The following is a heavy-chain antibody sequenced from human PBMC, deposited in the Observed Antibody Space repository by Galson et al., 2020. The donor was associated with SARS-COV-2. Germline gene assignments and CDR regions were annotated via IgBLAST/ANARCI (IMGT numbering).Heavy chain of an antibody. CDR2: MSPNGENR. V-gene: IGHV1-8*01. CDR1: EHTLSNYD. CDR3: ARGRIYCTDGNCYSWYDMDV. D-gene: IGHD2-15*01. J-gene: IGHJ6*03. Sequence: ASVKVSCKAPEHTLSNYDINWVRQAAGQGLEWMGWMSPNGENRGYAQRFQGRITMTRNTSIGTAYMELTNLRSEDTAVYYCARGRIYCTDGNCYSWYDMDVWGQGATVTVSS.